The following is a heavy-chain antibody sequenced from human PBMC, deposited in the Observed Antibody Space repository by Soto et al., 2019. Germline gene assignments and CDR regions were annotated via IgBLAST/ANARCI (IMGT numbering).Heavy chain of an antibody. D-gene: IGHD1-26*01. V-gene: IGHV1-2*04. J-gene: IGHJ4*02. CDR3: ARDSYHSDTLDY. CDR2: INPNSGGT. Sequence: GASMKVSCKASGYTFTGYYMHWVRQAPGQGLEWMGWINPNSGGTNYAQKFQGWVTMTRDTSISTAYMELSRLRSDDTAVYYCARDSYHSDTLDYWGQGTLVTVSS. CDR1: GYTFTGYY.